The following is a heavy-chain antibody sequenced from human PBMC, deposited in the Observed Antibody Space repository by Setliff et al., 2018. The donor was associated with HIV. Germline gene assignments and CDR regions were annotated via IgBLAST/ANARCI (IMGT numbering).Heavy chain of an antibody. J-gene: IGHJ6*03. D-gene: IGHD6-19*01. Sequence: PSETLSLTCTVSGGSISSGSYYWSWIRQPAGKGLEWIGRIYTSGNTNYNPSLKSRVTISADTSKKQFSLKLNSVTAADTAVYYCARAGAIPSWAVSGLSYYYYMDVWGKGTTVTVS. CDR1: GGSISSGSYY. V-gene: IGHV4-61*02. CDR3: ARAGAIPSWAVSGLSYYYYMDV. CDR2: IYTSGNT.